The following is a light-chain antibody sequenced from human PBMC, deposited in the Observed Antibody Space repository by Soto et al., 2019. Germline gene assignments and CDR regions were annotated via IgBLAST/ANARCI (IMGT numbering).Light chain of an antibody. CDR2: DAS. Sequence: DIQMTQSPSTLSSSVGDRVTITCRASQSIGVWLAWYQQKPGRAPKLLIYDASNLQRGVPSRFSGSGFGTDFTLTISDLQPEDFAVYYCEQADTYPITFGQGTRLEIK. CDR1: QSIGVW. J-gene: IGKJ5*01. V-gene: IGKV1-5*01. CDR3: EQADTYPIT.